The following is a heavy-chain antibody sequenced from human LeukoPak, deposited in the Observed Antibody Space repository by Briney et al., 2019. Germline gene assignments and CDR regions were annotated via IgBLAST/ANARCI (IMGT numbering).Heavy chain of an antibody. D-gene: IGHD1-26*01. CDR3: ARSMRGMGATTGDFYY. CDR2: ISAYNGNT. CDR1: GYTFTSYG. J-gene: IGHJ4*02. V-gene: IGHV1-18*01. Sequence: ASVKVSCKASGYTFTSYGISWVRQAPGQGLEWMGWISAYNGNTNYAQKLQGRVTMTTDTSTSTAYMELRSLRSDDTAVYYCARSMRGMGATTGDFYYWGQGTLVTVSS.